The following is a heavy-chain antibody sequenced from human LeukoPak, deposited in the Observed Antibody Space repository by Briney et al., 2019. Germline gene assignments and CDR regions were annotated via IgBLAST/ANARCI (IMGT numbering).Heavy chain of an antibody. CDR1: GGSISSGDYY. D-gene: IGHD2-21*02. CDR2: IYYSGST. J-gene: IGHJ4*02. Sequence: SQTLSLTCTVSGGSISSGDYYWSWIRQPPGKGLEWIGYIYYSGSTCYNPSLKSRVTISVDTSKNQFSLKLSSVTAADTAVYYCARLYCGGDCPFDYWGQGTLVTVSS. CDR3: ARLYCGGDCPFDY. V-gene: IGHV4-30-4*01.